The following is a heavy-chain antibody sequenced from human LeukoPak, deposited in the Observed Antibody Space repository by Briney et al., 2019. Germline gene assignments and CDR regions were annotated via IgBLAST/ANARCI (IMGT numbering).Heavy chain of an antibody. CDR2: TYYRSTWYN. D-gene: IGHD2-2*01. CDR3: ARRLTQYDCFDP. CDR1: GDSVSSDSVT. Sequence: HSQTLPLTCAISGDSVSSDSVTWNWIRQSPSRGLEWLGRTYYRSTWYNDYAVSVRGRITVNPDTSKNQFSLHLNSVTPEDTAVYYCARRLTQYDCFDPWGQGILVTVSS. V-gene: IGHV6-1*01. J-gene: IGHJ5*02.